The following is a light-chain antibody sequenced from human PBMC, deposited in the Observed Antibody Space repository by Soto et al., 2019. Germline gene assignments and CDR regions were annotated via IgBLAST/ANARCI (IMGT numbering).Light chain of an antibody. J-gene: IGLJ3*02. CDR2: GNS. V-gene: IGLV1-40*01. CDR3: HSYDSSLSGSV. Sequence: QSALTQPPSVSGAPGQRVTISCTGSSSNIGAGYDVHWYQHLPGTAPKLLIYGNSNRPSGVPDRFSGSKSATSASLAITGLQAEDEADYYCHSYDSSLSGSVFGGGTKLTVL. CDR1: SSNIGAGYD.